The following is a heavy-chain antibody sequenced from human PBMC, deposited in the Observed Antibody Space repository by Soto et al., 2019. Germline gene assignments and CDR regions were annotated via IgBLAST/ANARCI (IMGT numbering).Heavy chain of an antibody. V-gene: IGHV3-64D*06. CDR3: VKLSDY. CDR2: ISPNGGIT. J-gene: IGHJ4*02. CDR1: GFTFINYD. Sequence: GGSLRLSCSASGFTFINYDVRWVRQAPGKALEFVAGISPNGGITYYADSVKSSSTISRDNSKNTLYLQMSSLRPDDTAVYYCVKLSDYWGQGTLVTVSS.